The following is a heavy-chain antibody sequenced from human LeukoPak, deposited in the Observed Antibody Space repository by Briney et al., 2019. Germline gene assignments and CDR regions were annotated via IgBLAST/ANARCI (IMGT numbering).Heavy chain of an antibody. J-gene: IGHJ6*02. CDR3: ARGLSDSSGYYFGYYYGMDV. CDR1: GYTFTRYD. V-gene: IGHV1-8*01. Sequence: ASVKVSCKASGYTFTRYDINWVRQATGQGLEWMGWMNPNSGNTGYAQKFQGRVTMTRNTSISTAYMELSSLRSEDTAVYYCARGLSDSSGYYFGYYYGMDVWGQGTTVTVSS. CDR2: MNPNSGNT. D-gene: IGHD3-22*01.